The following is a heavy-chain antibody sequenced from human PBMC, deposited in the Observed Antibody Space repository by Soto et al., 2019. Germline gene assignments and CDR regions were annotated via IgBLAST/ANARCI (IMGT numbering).Heavy chain of an antibody. CDR2: ISYDGSNK. J-gene: IGHJ6*02. V-gene: IGHV3-30*18. D-gene: IGHD3-3*01. CDR3: AKDIRHNYDFWSGYPTSTLYYYYGMDV. CDR1: GFTFSSYG. Sequence: GGSLRLSCAASGFTFSSYGMHWVRQAPGKGLEWVAVISYDGSNKYYADSVKGRFTISRDNSKNTLYLQMNSLRAEDTAVYYCAKDIRHNYDFWSGYPTSTLYYYYGMDVWGQGTTVTVSS.